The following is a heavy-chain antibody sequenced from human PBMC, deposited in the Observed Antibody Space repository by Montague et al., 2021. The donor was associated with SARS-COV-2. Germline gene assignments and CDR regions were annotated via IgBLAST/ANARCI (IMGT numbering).Heavy chain of an antibody. D-gene: IGHD6-19*01. Sequence: SLRLSCAASGFTFSNYNMNWVRQAPGKGLEWVSSISSDSRSRYDADPVKGRFTISRDNTKKSLYLQMSSLRVEDTAVYYCARDMEQWLAAGWFFGMDVWGQGTTVTVSS. J-gene: IGHJ6*02. V-gene: IGHV3-21*01. CDR3: ARDMEQWLAAGWFFGMDV. CDR1: GFTFSNYN. CDR2: ISSDSRSR.